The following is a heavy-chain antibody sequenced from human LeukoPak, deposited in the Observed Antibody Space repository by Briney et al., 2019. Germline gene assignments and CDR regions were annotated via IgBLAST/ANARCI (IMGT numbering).Heavy chain of an antibody. CDR3: AREKWFVTPEYFQH. J-gene: IGHJ1*01. CDR2: LGGDGITT. D-gene: IGHD3-10*01. CDR1: GFTFSSYA. Sequence: GGSLRLSCAASGFTFSSYALAWVRQAPGKGLEWVSALGGDGITTYYADSVKGRFTISRDNSKNTLYLQMNSLRAEDTAVYYCAREKWFVTPEYFQHWGQGTLVTVSS. V-gene: IGHV3-23*01.